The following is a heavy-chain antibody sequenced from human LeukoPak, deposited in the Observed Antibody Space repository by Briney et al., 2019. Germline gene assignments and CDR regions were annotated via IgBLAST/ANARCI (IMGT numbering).Heavy chain of an antibody. Sequence: SGKLSCKAAGATFTSYAISWVPQAPGQGVEWMCGTIPIFGTADYAQKFQGRVTITADESTSTAYMELSSLRSEDTAVYYCARAPQWLLPYFDYWGQGTLVTVSS. CDR1: GATFTSYA. CDR3: ARAPQWLLPYFDY. D-gene: IGHD3-22*01. CDR2: TIPIFGTA. V-gene: IGHV1-69*13. J-gene: IGHJ4*02.